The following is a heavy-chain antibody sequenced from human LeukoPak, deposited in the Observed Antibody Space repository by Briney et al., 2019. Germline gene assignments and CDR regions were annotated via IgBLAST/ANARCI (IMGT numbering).Heavy chain of an antibody. J-gene: IGHJ6*03. V-gene: IGHV4-4*07. CDR3: ARVGRDGLRGMGYYYMDV. Sequence: SETLSLTCTVSGGSISSYYWSWIRQPAGKGLEWIGRIYTSGSTNYNPSLKSRVTMSVDTSKNQFSLKLSSVTAADTAVYYCARVGRDGLRGMGYYYMDVWGKGTTVTVSS. CDR1: GGSISSYY. CDR2: IYTSGST. D-gene: IGHD3-10*01.